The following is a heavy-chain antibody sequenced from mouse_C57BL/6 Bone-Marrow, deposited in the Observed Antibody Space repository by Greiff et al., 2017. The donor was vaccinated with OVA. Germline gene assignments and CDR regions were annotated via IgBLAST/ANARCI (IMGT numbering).Heavy chain of an antibody. Sequence: QVQLQQSGAELARPGASVKLSCKASGYTFTSYGISWVKQRTGQGLEWIGEIYPRSGNTYYNEKFKGKATLTADKSSSTAYMELRSLTSEDAAVYFCAHSNYPAWFAYWGQGTLVTVSA. CDR1: GYTFTSYG. D-gene: IGHD2-5*01. V-gene: IGHV1-81*01. CDR3: AHSNYPAWFAY. CDR2: IYPRSGNT. J-gene: IGHJ3*01.